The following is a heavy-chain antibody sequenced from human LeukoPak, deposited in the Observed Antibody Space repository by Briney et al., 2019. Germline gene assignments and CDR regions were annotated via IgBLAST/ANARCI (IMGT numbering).Heavy chain of an antibody. CDR2: VHYSGKS. D-gene: IGHD6-6*01. CDR1: GGSITSHY. V-gene: IGHV4-59*11. CDR3: ARDLSSSYHYFDL. Sequence: MASETLSLTCTVSGGSITSHYWSWIRQPPGKGLEWIGYVHYSGKSNYNPSLKSRVTMSVDTSKNQLSLKLDSVTSADTAMYYCARDLSSSYHYFDLWGQGTLITVSS. J-gene: IGHJ4*02.